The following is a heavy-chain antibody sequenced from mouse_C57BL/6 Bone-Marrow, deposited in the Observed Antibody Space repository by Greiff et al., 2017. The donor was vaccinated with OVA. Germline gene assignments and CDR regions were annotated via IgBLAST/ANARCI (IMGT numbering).Heavy chain of an antibody. V-gene: IGHV5-12*01. D-gene: IGHD2-10*02. J-gene: IGHJ4*01. CDR1: GFTFSDYY. CDR3: ARLTYGNGAMDY. Sequence: EVKLMESGGGLVQPGGSLKLSCAASGFTFSDYYMYWVRQTPEKRLEWVAYISNGGGSTYYPDTVKGRFTISRDNAKNTLYLQMSRLKSEDTAMYYCARLTYGNGAMDYWGQGTSVTVSS. CDR2: ISNGGGST.